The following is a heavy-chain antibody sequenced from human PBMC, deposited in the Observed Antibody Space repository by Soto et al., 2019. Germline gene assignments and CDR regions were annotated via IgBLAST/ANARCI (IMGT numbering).Heavy chain of an antibody. CDR3: AKARGANNWANYYGLDV. J-gene: IGHJ6*02. CDR1: GFIFANYG. V-gene: IGHV3-30*18. Sequence: QEQLVESGGGVVQPGRSLRLSCAASGFIFANYGMHWVRQAPGKGLEWVALITYEGTNKYYADAVKGRFTISRDNAKNMVCLQMDSLRAEDTAVYYCAKARGANNWANYYGLDVGGQGTTVTVSS. CDR2: ITYEGTNK. D-gene: IGHD1-1*01.